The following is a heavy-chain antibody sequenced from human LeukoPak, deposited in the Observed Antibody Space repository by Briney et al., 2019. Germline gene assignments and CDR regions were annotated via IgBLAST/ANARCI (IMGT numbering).Heavy chain of an antibody. D-gene: IGHD1-26*01. CDR1: GFNFGVFS. CDR3: ARGHRGYSGSFT. J-gene: IGHJ5*02. Sequence: GGSLRLSCVVSGFNFGVFSMNWVRQAPGKGLEWVSSISSSSSYIYYADSVKGRFTISRDNAKNSLYLQMNSLRAEDTAVYYCARGHRGYSGSFTWGQGTLVTVSS. CDR2: ISSSSSYI. V-gene: IGHV3-21*01.